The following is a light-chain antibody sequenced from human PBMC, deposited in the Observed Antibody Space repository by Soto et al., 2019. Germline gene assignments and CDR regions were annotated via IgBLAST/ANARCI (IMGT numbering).Light chain of an antibody. V-gene: IGKV3-15*01. CDR2: GAS. CDR3: QQYDKYST. J-gene: IGKJ1*01. Sequence: EMVMTQSPATLSVSPGERATLSCRASRSVATNLAWYQQTPGQAPRLLIYGASTRATALPPRFSASGSGTEFTLTVTSLKPEDFATYLCQQYDKYSTFGHGTKVDIK. CDR1: RSVATN.